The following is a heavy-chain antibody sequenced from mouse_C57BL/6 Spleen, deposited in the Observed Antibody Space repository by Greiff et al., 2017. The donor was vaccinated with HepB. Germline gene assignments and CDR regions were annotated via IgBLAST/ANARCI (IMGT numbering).Heavy chain of an antibody. D-gene: IGHD2-10*01. CDR2: INPNNGGT. V-gene: IGHV1-22*01. CDR3: AMTAYYGNFYY. J-gene: IGHJ2*01. Sequence: EVQLQQSGPELVKPGASVKMSCKASGYTFTDYNMHWVKQSHGKSLEWIGYINPNNGGTSYNQKFKGKATLTVYKSSSTAYMQLSSLTSEDSAVYYCAMTAYYGNFYYWGQGTTLTVSS. CDR1: GYTFTDYN.